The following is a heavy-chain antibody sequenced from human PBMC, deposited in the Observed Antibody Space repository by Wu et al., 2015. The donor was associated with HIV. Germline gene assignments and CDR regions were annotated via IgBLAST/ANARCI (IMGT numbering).Heavy chain of an antibody. J-gene: IGHJ4*02. Sequence: QGHLVQSGPEVKSPGASVRVSCKTSGYTFTDYYINWVRQAPGQGLEWMGWINPNNGGTSYAQKFQDRATITRDTSTGVVYLGLIGLRSADTAVYFCARDQGPGKGERPLDYWGRGVACHRLL. CDR3: ARDQGPGKGERPLDY. V-gene: IGHV1-2*02. D-gene: IGHD3-16*01. CDR1: GYTFTDYY. CDR2: INPNNGGT.